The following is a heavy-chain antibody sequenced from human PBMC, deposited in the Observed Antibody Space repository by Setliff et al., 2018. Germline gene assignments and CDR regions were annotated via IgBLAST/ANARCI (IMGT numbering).Heavy chain of an antibody. CDR3: APSYCSGGSCYSYDY. CDR1: GFTFSSYG. Sequence: GSLRLSCAASGFTFSSYGMHWVRQAPGKGLEWVAIINEDSSEKNYVDSVKGRFTISRDNAKNSLYLQMNSLRAEDTAVYYCAPSYCSGGSCYSYDYWGQGTLVTVSS. D-gene: IGHD2-15*01. CDR2: INEDSSEK. V-gene: IGHV3-7*01. J-gene: IGHJ4*02.